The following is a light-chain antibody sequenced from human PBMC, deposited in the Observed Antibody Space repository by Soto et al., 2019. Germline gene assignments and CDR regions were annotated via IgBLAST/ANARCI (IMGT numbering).Light chain of an antibody. CDR1: QSVSSY. V-gene: IGKV3-11*01. J-gene: IGKJ4*01. Sequence: EIVLTQSPATLSLSPGERASLSCRASQSVSSYLAWYQQKPGQAPRLLIYDASKRATGIPARFSGSGSGTALTLTISILEPEDFAVYFCQQRSNWPSTVGGGTKVEI. CDR3: QQRSNWPST. CDR2: DAS.